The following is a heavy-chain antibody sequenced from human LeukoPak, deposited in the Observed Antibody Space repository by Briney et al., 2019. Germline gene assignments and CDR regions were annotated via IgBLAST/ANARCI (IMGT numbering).Heavy chain of an antibody. CDR1: GYTFTDYY. Sequence: GASVKVSCKASGYTFTDYYMHWVRQAPGQGLEWMGWINPNSGGTNYAQKFQGRVTMTRDTSISTAYMELSRLRSDDTAVYYCARGPYYDILTGYNPFDYWGQGTLVTVSS. D-gene: IGHD3-9*01. CDR2: INPNSGGT. CDR3: ARGPYYDILTGYNPFDY. J-gene: IGHJ4*02. V-gene: IGHV1-2*02.